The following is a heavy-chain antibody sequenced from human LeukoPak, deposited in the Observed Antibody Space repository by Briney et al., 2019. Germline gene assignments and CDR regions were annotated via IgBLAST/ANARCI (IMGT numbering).Heavy chain of an antibody. CDR1: GYTFTSYY. D-gene: IGHD5-24*01. V-gene: IGHV1-46*01. CDR2: INPSGGST. CDR3: ARAPSIEMGKQPTHGGAFDI. J-gene: IGHJ3*02. Sequence: ASVKVSCKASGYTFTSYYMHWVRQAPGQGLEWMGIINPSGGSTGYAQKFQGRVTMTRDTSTSTVYMELSSLRSEDTAVYYCARAPSIEMGKQPTHGGAFDIRGQGTMVTVSS.